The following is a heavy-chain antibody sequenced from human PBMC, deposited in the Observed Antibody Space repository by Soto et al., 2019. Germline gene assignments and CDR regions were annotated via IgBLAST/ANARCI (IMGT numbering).Heavy chain of an antibody. CDR2: IFIDGTT. V-gene: IGHV3-53*01. J-gene: IGHJ4*02. D-gene: IGHD2-2*01. Sequence: PGGSLRLSCAASGFSVRSSQMSWVRQAPGKGLEWVSVIFIDGTTHYGVSVKGRFTISRDSARNTLYLQMNSLRAEDTAVYYCAKDHTFSSGEPVDIQTDYWGQGTLVTVSS. CDR3: AKDHTFSSGEPVDIQTDY. CDR1: GFSVRSSQ.